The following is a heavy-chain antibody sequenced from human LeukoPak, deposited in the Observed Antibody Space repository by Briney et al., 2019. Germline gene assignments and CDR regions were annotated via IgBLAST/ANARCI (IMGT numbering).Heavy chain of an antibody. CDR3: AKQRSEVVVAATNY. Sequence: GGSLRLSCAASGFTFSSYAMTWVRQAPGKGLKWVSSITGGGDTTYYADSVRGRFTISRDNSKNTLSVQMNSLRAEDTAVYYCAKQRSEVVVAATNYWGQGTLVTVSS. CDR1: GFTFSSYA. V-gene: IGHV3-23*01. J-gene: IGHJ4*02. CDR2: ITGGGDTT. D-gene: IGHD2-15*01.